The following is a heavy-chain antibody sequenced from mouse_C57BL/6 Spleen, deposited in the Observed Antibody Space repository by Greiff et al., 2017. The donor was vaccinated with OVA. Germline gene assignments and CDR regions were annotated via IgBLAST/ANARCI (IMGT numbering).Heavy chain of an antibody. V-gene: IGHV5-16*01. CDR3: ARDGGTGFAY. CDR2: INYDGSST. Sequence: DVKLVESEGGLVQPGSSMKLSCTASGFTFSDYYMAWVRQVPEKGLEWVANINYDGSSTYYLDSLKSRFIISRDNAKNILYLQMSSLKSEDTATYYCARDGGTGFAYCAKGLWSLSLQ. J-gene: IGHJ3*01. CDR1: GFTFSDYY. D-gene: IGHD3-3*01.